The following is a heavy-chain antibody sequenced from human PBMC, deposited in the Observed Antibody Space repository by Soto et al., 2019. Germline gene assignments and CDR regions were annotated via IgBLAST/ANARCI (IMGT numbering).Heavy chain of an antibody. Sequence: QVQLVESGGGVVQPGTSLRLSCEASGFTFNSFGMHWVRQAPGKGLEWVAMIWHDGTNRYYVDSVKGRFTISRDNSQDTLYLPMNNLRAEDTAVYYCARTGLQIVQATSYYYGLDVWGQGTTVTVSS. J-gene: IGHJ6*02. V-gene: IGHV3-33*01. CDR3: ARTGLQIVQATSYYYGLDV. CDR1: GFTFNSFG. CDR2: IWHDGTNR. D-gene: IGHD2-8*01.